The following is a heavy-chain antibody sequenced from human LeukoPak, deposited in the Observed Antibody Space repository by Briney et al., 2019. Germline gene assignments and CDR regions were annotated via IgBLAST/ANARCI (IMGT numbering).Heavy chain of an antibody. CDR2: IYYGGST. D-gene: IGHD6-19*01. CDR1: GGSISSSSYY. Sequence: SETLSLTCTVSGGSISSSSYYWGWIRQPPGKGLEWIGSIYYGGSTYYNPSLKSRVTISVDTSKNQFSLKLSSVTAADTAVYYCARQQWLRYFDYWGQGTLVTVSS. CDR3: ARQQWLRYFDY. V-gene: IGHV4-39*01. J-gene: IGHJ4*02.